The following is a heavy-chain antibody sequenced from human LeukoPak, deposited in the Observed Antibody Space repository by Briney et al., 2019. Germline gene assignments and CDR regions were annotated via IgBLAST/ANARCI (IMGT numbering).Heavy chain of an antibody. CDR2: ISYDGSNK. CDR3: ARDQLYYDSSGYLADY. J-gene: IGHJ4*02. Sequence: GRSLRFSCAASGFTFSSYGMHWVRQAPGKGLEWVAVISYDGSNKYYADSVKGRFTISRDNSKNTLYLQMNSLRAEDTAVYYCARDQLYYDSSGYLADYWGQGTLVTVSS. CDR1: GFTFSSYG. V-gene: IGHV3-30*03. D-gene: IGHD3-22*01.